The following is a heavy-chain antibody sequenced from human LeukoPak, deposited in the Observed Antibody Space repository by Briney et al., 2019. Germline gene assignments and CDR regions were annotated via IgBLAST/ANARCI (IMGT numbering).Heavy chain of an antibody. Sequence: GSSVKVSCKASGGTFSSYAISWVRQAPGQGLEWMGWMNPNSGNTGYAQKFQGRVTMTRNTSISTAYMELSSLRSEDTAVYYCARVRRRNWFDPWGQGTLVTVSS. CDR3: ARVRRRNWFDP. CDR2: MNPNSGNT. CDR1: GGTFSSYA. J-gene: IGHJ5*02. V-gene: IGHV1-8*02.